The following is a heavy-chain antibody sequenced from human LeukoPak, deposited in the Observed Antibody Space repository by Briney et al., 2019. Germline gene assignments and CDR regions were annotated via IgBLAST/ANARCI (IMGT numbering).Heavy chain of an antibody. V-gene: IGHV1-3*03. Sequence: ASVKVSCKASGYTFTSFPMHWVRQAPGQRLERMGWINSSNGNTRYSQAFQGRVSFTTDTSANIAYMELSYLRSEDMAVYFCAREGRWLQLSAFDIWGQGTMVTVSS. CDR3: AREGRWLQLSAFDI. CDR2: INSSNGNT. CDR1: GYTFTSFP. J-gene: IGHJ3*02. D-gene: IGHD5-24*01.